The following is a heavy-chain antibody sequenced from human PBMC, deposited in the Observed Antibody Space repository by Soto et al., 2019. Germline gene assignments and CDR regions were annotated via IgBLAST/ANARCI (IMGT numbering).Heavy chain of an antibody. Sequence: QVQLQESGPGLVKPSQTLSLTCTVSGDSISRGGYYWNWLRQHPRKGLEWIGYIYHSGSNIYNPSLKSRVTISVDTSKNRLSLELSNVTAADTAVYYCARDGAGAYGLGWFDPWGQGILVNVSS. CDR1: GDSISRGGYY. CDR3: ARDGAGAYGLGWFDP. J-gene: IGHJ5*02. CDR2: IYHSGSN. D-gene: IGHD2-21*01. V-gene: IGHV4-31*03.